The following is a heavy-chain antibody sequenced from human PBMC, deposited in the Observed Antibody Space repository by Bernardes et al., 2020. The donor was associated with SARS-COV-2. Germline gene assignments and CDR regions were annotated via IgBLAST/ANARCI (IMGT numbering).Heavy chain of an antibody. CDR2: INPNSGGT. V-gene: IGHV1-2*02. D-gene: IGHD3-22*01. CDR1: GYTFTGYY. J-gene: IGHJ6*02. CDR3: ALPTSNYDRYGMDV. Sequence: ASVKVSCKASGYTFTGYYIHWVRQAPGQGLEWMGWINPNSGGTIYAQKFQGRVTMTRDTSISTAYMALSRLRSDDTAMYYCALPTSNYDRYGMDVWGQGTTVTVSS.